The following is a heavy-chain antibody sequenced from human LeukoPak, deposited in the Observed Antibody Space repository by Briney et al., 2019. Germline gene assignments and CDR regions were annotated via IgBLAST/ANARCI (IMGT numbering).Heavy chain of an antibody. CDR3: ARGYYDSSGYYGFDY. V-gene: IGHV3-20*04. Sequence: TGGSLRLSCAASGFTFDGYGMSWVRQAPGKGLEWVSGINWNGGGTGYADSVKGRFTISRDNAKNSLYPQMNSLRAEDTALYYCARGYYDSSGYYGFDYWGQGTLVTVSS. CDR2: INWNGGGT. J-gene: IGHJ4*02. D-gene: IGHD3-22*01. CDR1: GFTFDGYG.